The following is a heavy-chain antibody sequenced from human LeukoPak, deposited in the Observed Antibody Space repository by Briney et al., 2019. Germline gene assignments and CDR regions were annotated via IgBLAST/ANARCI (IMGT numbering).Heavy chain of an antibody. J-gene: IGHJ3*02. V-gene: IGHV4-31*03. CDR1: GGSISSGGYY. D-gene: IGHD2-21*01. Sequence: SQTLSLTCTVSGGSISSGGYYWSWIRQHPGKGLEWIGYIYYSGSTYYNPSLKSRVTISVDTSKNQFSLKLSSVTAADTAVYYCARVLWWPGSLDRSDAFDIWGQGTMVTVSS. CDR2: IYYSGST. CDR3: ARVLWWPGSLDRSDAFDI.